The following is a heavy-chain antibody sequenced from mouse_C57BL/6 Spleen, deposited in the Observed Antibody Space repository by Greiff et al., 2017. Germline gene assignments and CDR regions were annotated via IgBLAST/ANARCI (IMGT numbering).Heavy chain of an antibody. Sequence: EVQRVESGGGLVQPGGSLKLSCAASGFTFSDYYMYWVRQTPEKRLEWVAYISNGGGSTYYPDTVKGRFTLSRDNAKNTLYLRMSRLKSEDTAMYYCARRGGDYDGYYFDYWGQGTTLTVAS. V-gene: IGHV5-12*01. J-gene: IGHJ2*01. CDR2: ISNGGGST. CDR3: ARRGGDYDGYYFDY. CDR1: GFTFSDYY. D-gene: IGHD2-4*01.